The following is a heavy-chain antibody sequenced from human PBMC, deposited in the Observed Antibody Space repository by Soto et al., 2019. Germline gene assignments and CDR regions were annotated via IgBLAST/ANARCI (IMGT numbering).Heavy chain of an antibody. CDR3: ARGLSSGWFDY. D-gene: IGHD6-19*01. V-gene: IGHV3-21*01. CDR2: ISSTSKYI. Sequence: EVQLVESGGGLVKPGGSLRVSCAASGFTFSNYSMNWVRQAPGKGLEWVSSISSTSKYIYYADSVKGRFTISRDNAKKSLYLQMNSLRAEDTAVYYCARGLSSGWFDYCGQGTLVSVSA. J-gene: IGHJ5*01. CDR1: GFTFSNYS.